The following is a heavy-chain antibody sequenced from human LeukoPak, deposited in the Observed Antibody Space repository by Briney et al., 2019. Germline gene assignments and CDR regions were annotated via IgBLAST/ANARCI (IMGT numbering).Heavy chain of an antibody. CDR1: GFTFSSYA. Sequence: GGSLRLSCAASGFTFSSYAMSWVRQAPGKGLEWVSAISGSGGSTYYADSVKGRFTISRDNSKNTLYLQMNSLRAEDTAVYYCAKDSYYDFWSGYYTDYFDHWGQGTLVTVSS. CDR3: AKDSYYDFWSGYYTDYFDH. D-gene: IGHD3-3*01. CDR2: ISGSGGST. V-gene: IGHV3-23*01. J-gene: IGHJ4*02.